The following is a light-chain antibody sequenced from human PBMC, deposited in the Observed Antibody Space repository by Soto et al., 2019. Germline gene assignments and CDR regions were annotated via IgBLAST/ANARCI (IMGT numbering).Light chain of an antibody. CDR2: DVT. J-gene: IGLJ1*01. Sequence: QSVLTQPASVSGSPGQSITISCTGTSSDVGTYNYVSWYQQYPGKAPKLMIYDVTIRPSGVSNRFSGSKSGNTASLTISGLQAEDEADYYCNSYTSSQTGVFGTGTQLTVL. V-gene: IGLV2-14*01. CDR1: SSDVGTYNY. CDR3: NSYTSSQTGV.